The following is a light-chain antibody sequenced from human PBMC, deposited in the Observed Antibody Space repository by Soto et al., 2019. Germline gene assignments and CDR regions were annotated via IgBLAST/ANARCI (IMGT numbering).Light chain of an antibody. CDR3: SSYTSNRTPGV. J-gene: IGLJ3*02. Sequence: QSVLTQPASVSGSPGQSITISCTGTSSNVGANNDVPWYQQHPGKAPKLMIYDINNRPSGVSNRFSGSKSGNTASLTISGLQAEDEADYYCSSYTSNRTPGVFGGGTKLTVL. V-gene: IGLV2-14*03. CDR1: SSNVGANND. CDR2: DIN.